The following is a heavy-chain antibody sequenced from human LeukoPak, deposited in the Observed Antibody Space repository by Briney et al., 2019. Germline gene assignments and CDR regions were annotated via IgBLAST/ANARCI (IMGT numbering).Heavy chain of an antibody. CDR2: SYSDTNT. CDR3: VRKNRDFNAAFDI. Sequence: GGSLRLSCTASGFTVSNNYMSWVRQAPGKGLEWVSISYSDTNTNYTDSVKGRFTISRDTSQNTLSLQMNSLRAEDTAVYYCVRKNRDFNAAFDIWGQGTVVTVSS. V-gene: IGHV3-53*01. CDR1: GFTVSNNY. D-gene: IGHD1-14*01. J-gene: IGHJ3*02.